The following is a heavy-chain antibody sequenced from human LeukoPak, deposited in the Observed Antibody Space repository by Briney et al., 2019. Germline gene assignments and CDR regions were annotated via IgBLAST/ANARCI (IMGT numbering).Heavy chain of an antibody. J-gene: IGHJ4*02. CDR3: AKASHYYDRGDY. V-gene: IGHV3-23*01. CDR2: ISGSGGST. D-gene: IGHD3-22*01. Sequence: PGGSLRLSCAASGFTFSNYAMNWVRQAPGKGLEWVSAISGSGGSTYYADSVKGRFTISRDNSKNTLYLQMNSLRAEDTAVYYCAKASHYYDRGDYWGQGTLVTVSS. CDR1: GFTFSNYA.